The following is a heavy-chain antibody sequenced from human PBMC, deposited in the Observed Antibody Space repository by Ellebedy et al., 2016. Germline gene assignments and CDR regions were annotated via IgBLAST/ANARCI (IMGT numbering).Heavy chain of an antibody. CDR3: ARDSRVTFGGLIVYFDF. J-gene: IGHJ4*02. CDR1: GYTFTSYG. Sequence: ASVKVSCKASGYTFTSYGISWVRQAPGQGLEWMGWISAYNGNTNYAQKLQGRVTMTTDTSTSTAYMELRSLRSDDTAVYYWARDSRVTFGGLIVYFDFWGQGTLVTVSS. V-gene: IGHV1-18*01. CDR2: ISAYNGNT. D-gene: IGHD3-16*02.